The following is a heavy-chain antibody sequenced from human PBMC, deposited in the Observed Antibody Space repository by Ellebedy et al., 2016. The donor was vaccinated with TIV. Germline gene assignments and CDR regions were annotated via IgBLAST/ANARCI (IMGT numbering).Heavy chain of an antibody. J-gene: IGHJ2*01. CDR3: ARLRQSRDRSHWYFDV. D-gene: IGHD1-14*01. Sequence: SETLSLXCTVSGGSFSSYYWSWIRQSAGKGQEWIGRIFMSGSTSYNPSLQNRVTMSVDTSTTQLSLNLTSVTAADTAVYFCARLRQSRDRSHWYFDVWGRGTLVTVSS. V-gene: IGHV4-4*07. CDR2: IFMSGST. CDR1: GGSFSSYY.